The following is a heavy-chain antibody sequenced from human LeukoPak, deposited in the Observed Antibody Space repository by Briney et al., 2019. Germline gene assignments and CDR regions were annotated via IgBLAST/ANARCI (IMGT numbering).Heavy chain of an antibody. Sequence: GGSLSLSCAASGFTFIDYYMSWIRQVPGKGLEWVSKISTSSSSTNYADSVKGRFTVSRDNAKSSLYFQMDSLRAEDTAVYYCARLREGSDHDYWGQGTLVTVSS. V-gene: IGHV3-11*06. CDR1: GFTFIDYY. J-gene: IGHJ4*02. CDR3: ARLREGSDHDY. CDR2: ISTSSSST. D-gene: IGHD4-17*01.